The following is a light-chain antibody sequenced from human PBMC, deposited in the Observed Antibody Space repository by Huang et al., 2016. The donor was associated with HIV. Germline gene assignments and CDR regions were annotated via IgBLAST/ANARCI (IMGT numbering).Light chain of an antibody. CDR3: QQYYSTLT. V-gene: IGKV4-1*01. CDR1: QSVLSSSNNKNF. J-gene: IGKJ1*01. CDR2: WAS. Sequence: DIVMTQSPDSLAVFLGERATINCKSSQSVLSSSNNKNFLAWYQQKPGQPPKLLIYWASTRESGVPDRFSGSGSGTDFTLTISSLQAEDVAVYYCQQYYSTLTFGQGTKVEIK.